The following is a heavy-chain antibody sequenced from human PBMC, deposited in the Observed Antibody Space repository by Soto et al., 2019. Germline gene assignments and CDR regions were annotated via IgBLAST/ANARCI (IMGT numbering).Heavy chain of an antibody. V-gene: IGHV1-46*01. J-gene: IGHJ4*02. D-gene: IGHD3-22*01. CDR3: ARVGGSYYVSSGYYSF. CDR1: GYTFTSYY. CDR2: INPSGGST. Sequence: QVQLVQSGAEGKKPGASVKVSCKASGYTFTSYYMHWVRQAPGQGVGGMGIINPSGGSTSYAQKFRGRGSLTRDPSTSTVYLELSSLRSEDTAVYYCARVGGSYYVSSGYYSFWGQGTLVTVSS.